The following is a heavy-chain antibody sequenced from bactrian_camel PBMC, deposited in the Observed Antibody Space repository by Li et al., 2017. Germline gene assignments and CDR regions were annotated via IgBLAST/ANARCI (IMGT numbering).Heavy chain of an antibody. V-gene: IGHV3S53*01. D-gene: IGHD5*01. CDR2: ITNNGAT. CDR1: GDAFSKCS. Sequence: HVQLVESGGGSVQAEGSLRLSCVASGDAFSKCSMAWYRQAPGKERELVTSITNNGATFYASSVMGRFTISKDNARPTLWLHMNNLKPDDTAMYYCTADYGCAIRRENYGWHYWGRGTQVTVS. J-gene: IGHJ4*01. CDR3: TADYGCAIRRENYGWHY.